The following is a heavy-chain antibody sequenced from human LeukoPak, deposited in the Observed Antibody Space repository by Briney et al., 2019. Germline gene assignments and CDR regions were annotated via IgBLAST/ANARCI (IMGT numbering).Heavy chain of an antibody. V-gene: IGHV3-23*01. J-gene: IGHJ4*02. D-gene: IGHD3-3*01. Sequence: GGSLRLSCAASGFTFTTYAMGWVRQAPGKGLEWVSGISSSGDSSYYADSVKGRFTISRDNSKNTLYLQMSSLRAEDTAVYYCAKDFQSGYYYFDYWGQGTLVTVSS. CDR1: GFTFTTYA. CDR3: AKDFQSGYYYFDY. CDR2: ISSSGDSS.